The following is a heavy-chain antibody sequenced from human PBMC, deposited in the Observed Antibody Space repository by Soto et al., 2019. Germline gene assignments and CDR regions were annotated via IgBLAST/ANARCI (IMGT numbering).Heavy chain of an antibody. CDR1: GGTFSSYA. Sequence: SVKVSCKASGGTFSSYAISWVRQAPGQGLEWMGGIIPIFGTANYAQKFQGRVTITADESTSTAYMELSSLRSEDTAVYYCAREGSYYDSSGYSNWFDPWGQGTLVTVSS. J-gene: IGHJ5*02. D-gene: IGHD3-22*01. CDR2: IIPIFGTA. CDR3: AREGSYYDSSGYSNWFDP. V-gene: IGHV1-69*13.